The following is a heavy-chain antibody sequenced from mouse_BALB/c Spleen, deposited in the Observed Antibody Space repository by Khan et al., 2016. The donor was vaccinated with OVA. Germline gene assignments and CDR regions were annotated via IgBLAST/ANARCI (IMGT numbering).Heavy chain of an antibody. J-gene: IGHJ2*01. V-gene: IGHV2-9*02. CDR2: IWAGGST. Sequence: QVQLKESGPGLVAPSQSLSITCTVSGFSLTSYGVHWVRQPPGKGLEWLGVIWAGGSTNYNSALMSRLSISKDNSKSQVFLKMNSRQTDDTAMYYCARENYWGQGTTLTVSS. CDR1: GFSLTSYG. CDR3: ARENY.